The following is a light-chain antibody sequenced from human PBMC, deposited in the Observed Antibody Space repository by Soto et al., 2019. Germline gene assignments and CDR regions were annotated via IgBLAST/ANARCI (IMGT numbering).Light chain of an antibody. CDR1: QGIRKD. CDR2: GTS. Sequence: ALQMTQSPSSLSASVGDRVTITCRASQGIRKDLGWYQQKPGKAPKLLIDGTSTVQTGVPSRFSGSVSGTDFTLIISSLQPEDFATYYCLQDFSFPRTFGQVPKVEIK. V-gene: IGKV1-6*01. CDR3: LQDFSFPRT. J-gene: IGKJ1*01.